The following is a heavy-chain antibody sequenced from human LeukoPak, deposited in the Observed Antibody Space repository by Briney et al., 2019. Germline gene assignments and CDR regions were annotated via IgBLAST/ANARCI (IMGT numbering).Heavy chain of an antibody. CDR1: GFTFSSYG. V-gene: IGHV3-33*01. J-gene: IGHJ6*02. CDR2: IWHDGSNK. Sequence: GGSLRLSCAASGFTFSSYGMHWVRQAPGKGLEWVAVIWHDGSNKYYAASVKGRFTISRDNSKDTLYLQMNSLRAEDTAVYYCARERVTGTSYYYYYGMDVWGQGTTVTVSS. D-gene: IGHD6-19*01. CDR3: ARERVTGTSYYYYYGMDV.